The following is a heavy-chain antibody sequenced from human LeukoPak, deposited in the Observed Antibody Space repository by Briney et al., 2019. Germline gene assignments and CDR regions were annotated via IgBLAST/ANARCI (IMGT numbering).Heavy chain of an antibody. V-gene: IGHV3-30-3*01. CDR3: ARDTGAAAGTMGE. Sequence: HPGGSLRLSCAASGFTFSSYAMHWVRQAPGKGLEWVAVISYDGSNKYYADSVKGRFTISRDNSKNTLYLQMNSLRAEDTAVYYCARDTGAAAGTMGEWGQGTLVTVSS. CDR2: ISYDGSNK. J-gene: IGHJ4*02. D-gene: IGHD6-13*01. CDR1: GFTFSSYA.